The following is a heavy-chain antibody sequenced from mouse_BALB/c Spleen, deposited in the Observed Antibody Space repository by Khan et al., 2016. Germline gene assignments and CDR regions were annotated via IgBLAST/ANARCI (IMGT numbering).Heavy chain of an antibody. CDR2: ISYSGST. CDR3: ARTARIKY. Sequence: VQLQESGPGLVKPSQSLSLTCTVTGYSITSGYGWNWIRQFPGNKLEWMGYISYSGSTNYNPSLKSRISITRDISKNQFILQLNSVTTKDTATYYCARTARIKYWGQGTTLTVSS. J-gene: IGHJ2*01. V-gene: IGHV3-2*02. D-gene: IGHD1-2*01. CDR1: GYSITSGYG.